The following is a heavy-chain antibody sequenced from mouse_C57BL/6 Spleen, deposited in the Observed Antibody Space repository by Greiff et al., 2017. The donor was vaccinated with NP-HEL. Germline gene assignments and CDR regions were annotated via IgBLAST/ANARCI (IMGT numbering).Heavy chain of an antibody. CDR3: ARSDYGRSHDYVDY. J-gene: IGHJ2*01. CDR1: GYTFTSYW. V-gene: IGHV1-53*01. D-gene: IGHD1-1*01. Sequence: VQLQQPGTELVKPGASVKLSCKASGYTFTSYWMHWVKQRPGQGLEWIGNINPSNGGTNYNEKFKSKATLTVDKSSSTAYMQLSSLPSENSAVYYCARSDYGRSHDYVDYWGQGTTLTVSS. CDR2: INPSNGGT.